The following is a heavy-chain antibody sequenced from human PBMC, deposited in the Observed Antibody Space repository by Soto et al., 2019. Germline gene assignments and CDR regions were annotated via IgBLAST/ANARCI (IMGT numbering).Heavy chain of an antibody. D-gene: IGHD1-1*01. J-gene: IGHJ4*02. V-gene: IGHV1-18*01. CDR2: ISAHNGNT. CDR1: GYTFTSYG. Sequence: QVHLVQSGAEVKKPGASVKVSCKASGYTFTSYGITWVRQAPGQGLEWMGWISAHNGNTDYAQKLQGRVIVTRDTSTSTAYMELRSLRSEATVVYYCARGRYGDYWGQGALVTVSS. CDR3: ARGRYGDY.